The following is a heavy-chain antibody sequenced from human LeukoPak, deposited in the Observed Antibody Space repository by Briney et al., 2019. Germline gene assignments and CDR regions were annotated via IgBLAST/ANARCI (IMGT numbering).Heavy chain of an antibody. Sequence: GGSLRLSCAASGFTFSSYSMNWVRQAPGKGLEWVSSISSSSSYIYYADSVKGRFTISRDNAKNSLYLQMNSLRAEDTAVYYCATLYSSGWYLDYWGQGTLVTVSS. CDR3: ATLYSSGWYLDY. CDR2: ISSSSSYI. D-gene: IGHD6-19*01. CDR1: GFTFSSYS. V-gene: IGHV3-21*01. J-gene: IGHJ4*02.